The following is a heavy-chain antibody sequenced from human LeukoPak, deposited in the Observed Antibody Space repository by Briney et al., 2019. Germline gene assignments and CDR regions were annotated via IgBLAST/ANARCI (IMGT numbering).Heavy chain of an antibody. V-gene: IGHV4-59*01. D-gene: IGHD2-15*01. CDR3: ARHCSGGSCYPPVYGMDV. Sequence: PSETLSLTCTVSGGSISSYYWSWIQQPPGKGLEWIGYIYYSGSTNYNPSLKSRVTISVDTSKNQFSLKLSSVTAADTAVYYCARHCSGGSCYPPVYGMDVWGQGTTVTVSS. J-gene: IGHJ6*02. CDR1: GGSISSYY. CDR2: IYYSGST.